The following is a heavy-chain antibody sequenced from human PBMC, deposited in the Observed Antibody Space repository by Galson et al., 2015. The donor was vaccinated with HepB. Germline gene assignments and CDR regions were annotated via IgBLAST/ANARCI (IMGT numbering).Heavy chain of an antibody. CDR3: ATNDAEWELPSY. J-gene: IGHJ4*02. CDR2: FDPEDGET. CDR1: GYTLTELS. Sequence: SVKVSCKVSGYTLTELSMHWVRQAPGKGLEWMGGFDPEDGETIYAQKFQGRVTMTEDTSTDTAYMELSSLRSEDTAVYYCATNDAEWELPSYWGQGTLVTVSS. V-gene: IGHV1-24*01. D-gene: IGHD1-26*01.